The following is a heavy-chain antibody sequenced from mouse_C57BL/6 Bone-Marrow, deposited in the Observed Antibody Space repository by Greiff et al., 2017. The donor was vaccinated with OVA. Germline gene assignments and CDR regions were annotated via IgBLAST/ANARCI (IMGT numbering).Heavy chain of an antibody. CDR2: IYPRSGNT. V-gene: IGHV1-81*01. Sequence: VQLVESGAELARPGASVKLSCKASGYTFTSYGISWVKQRTGQGLEWIGEIYPRSGNTYYNEKFKGKATLTADKSSSTAYMELRSLTSEDSAVYFCARGKSNTGDYWGQGTLVTVSA. CDR3: ARGKSNTGDY. J-gene: IGHJ3*01. CDR1: GYTFTSYG. D-gene: IGHD2-5*01.